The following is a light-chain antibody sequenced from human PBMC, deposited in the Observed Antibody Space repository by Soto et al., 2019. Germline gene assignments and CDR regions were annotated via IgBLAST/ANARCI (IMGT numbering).Light chain of an antibody. CDR1: QNIDIY. CDR3: QQTFNVPPWT. J-gene: IGKJ1*01. CDR2: GAS. Sequence: IQMTHSPSSLSASVGDTVTITCRASQNIDIYLNWYQQKAGTAPKVLISGASNLQRGVPSRFSGSGSGTDFTLTINNLQPEDFATYFCQQTFNVPPWTFGQGTKVDI. V-gene: IGKV1-39*01.